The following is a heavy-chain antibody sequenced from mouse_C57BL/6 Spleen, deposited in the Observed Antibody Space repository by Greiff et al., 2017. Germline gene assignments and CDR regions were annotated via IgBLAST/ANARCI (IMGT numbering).Heavy chain of an antibody. CDR2: ISSGGNYT. J-gene: IGHJ2*01. CDR3: ARQCSSGCDY. Sequence: EVQVVESGGDLVKPGGSLKLSCAASGFTFSSYGMSWVRQTPDKRLEWVATISSGGNYTYYPDSVKGRFTISRDNAKNTLYLQISSLKSADTAVYYCARQCSSGCDYWGQGTTLTVSS. V-gene: IGHV5-6*01. D-gene: IGHD3-2*02. CDR1: GFTFSSYG.